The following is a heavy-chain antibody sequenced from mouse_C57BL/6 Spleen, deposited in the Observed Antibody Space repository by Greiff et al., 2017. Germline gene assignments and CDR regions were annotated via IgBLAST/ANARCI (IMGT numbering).Heavy chain of an antibody. Sequence: QVQLQQSGAELMKPGASVKLSCKATGYTFTGYWIEWVKQRPGHGLEWIGNIDPSDSETHYNQKFKDKATLTVDKSSSTAYMQLSSLTSEDSAVYYCARSPYYYGSSYGAMDYWGQGTSVTVSS. CDR2: IDPSDSET. CDR3: ARSPYYYGSSYGAMDY. J-gene: IGHJ4*01. CDR1: GYTFTGYW. D-gene: IGHD1-1*01. V-gene: IGHV1-61*01.